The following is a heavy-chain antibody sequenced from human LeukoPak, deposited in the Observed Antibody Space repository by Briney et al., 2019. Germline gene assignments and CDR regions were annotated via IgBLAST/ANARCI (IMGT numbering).Heavy chain of an antibody. CDR2: IKQDGSEK. D-gene: IGHD3-3*01. CDR3: AIEMTIFGVAHGMDV. V-gene: IGHV3-7*01. Sequence: GGSLRLSCAASGFTFSSYWMSWVRQAPGKGLEWVANIKQDGSEKYYVDSVKGRFAISRDNAKNSLYLQMNSLRAEHTAVYYCAIEMTIFGVAHGMDVWGQGTTVTVSS. J-gene: IGHJ6*02. CDR1: GFTFSSYW.